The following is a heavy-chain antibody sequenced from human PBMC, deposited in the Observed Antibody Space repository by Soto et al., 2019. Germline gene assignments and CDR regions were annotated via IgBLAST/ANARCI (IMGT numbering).Heavy chain of an antibody. D-gene: IGHD3-22*01. CDR3: ARGAHYYDSSGTIPY. CDR2: INPNSGGT. Sequence: ASVKVSCKASGYTFTGYYMHWVRQAPGQGLEWMGWINPNSGGTNYAQKFQGRVTMTRDTSISTAYMELSRLRSDDTAVYYCARGAHYYDSSGTIPYWGQGTLVTVSS. CDR1: GYTFTGYY. V-gene: IGHV1-2*02. J-gene: IGHJ4*02.